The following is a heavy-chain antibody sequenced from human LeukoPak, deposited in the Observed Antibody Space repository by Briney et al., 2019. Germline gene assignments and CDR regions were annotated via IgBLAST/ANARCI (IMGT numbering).Heavy chain of an antibody. J-gene: IGHJ6*03. Sequence: GGSLRLSCAASGFSFSNYNMNWVRQTPGQGLEWVSSITSGSSHIYYADSVKGRFTISRDNAKSSLYLQMNSLRTEDTAVYYCARDPYSGSYWADYYYYMDVWGKGTTVTISS. CDR2: ITSGSSHI. CDR3: ARDPYSGSYWADYYYYMDV. V-gene: IGHV3-21*01. CDR1: GFSFSNYN. D-gene: IGHD1-26*01.